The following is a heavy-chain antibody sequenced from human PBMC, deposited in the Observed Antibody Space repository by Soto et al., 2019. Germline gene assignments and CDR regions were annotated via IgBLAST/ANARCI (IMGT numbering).Heavy chain of an antibody. Sequence: QFQLMQSGTEVKKPGASVKVSCKASGYIFTRFGIGWVRQAPGQGLEWIGWISTYKGDPTYAQTFQGRIAMTTNTCTSTAYMELRSMRPDDTALYYCAMLDYSKYLFDYWGMGTLVTVSS. CDR3: AMLDYSKYLFDY. J-gene: IGHJ4*02. V-gene: IGHV1-18*01. CDR2: ISTYKGDP. D-gene: IGHD4-4*01. CDR1: GYIFTRFG.